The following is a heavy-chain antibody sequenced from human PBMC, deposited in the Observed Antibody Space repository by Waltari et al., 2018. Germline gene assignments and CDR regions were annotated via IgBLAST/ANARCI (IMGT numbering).Heavy chain of an antibody. J-gene: IGHJ6*02. V-gene: IGHV4-61*02. CDR3: ARRTETVPYYYYGMDV. D-gene: IGHD6-6*01. CDR1: GGSISSGSYY. Sequence: QVQLQESGPGLVKPSQTLSLTCTVSGGSISSGSYYWSWIRQPAGKGLEWIGRIYTSGSTNYNPSLKSRGTISVDTSKNQFSLKLSSVTAADTAVYYCARRTETVPYYYYGMDVWGQGTTVTVSS. CDR2: IYTSGST.